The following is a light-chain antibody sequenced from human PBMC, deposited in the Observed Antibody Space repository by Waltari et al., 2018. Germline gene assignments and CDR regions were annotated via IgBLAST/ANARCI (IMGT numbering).Light chain of an antibody. J-gene: IGLJ2*01. V-gene: IGLV3-1*01. Sequence: SYDLTQPPSVSVAPGQTATIPCSGDTFWAKYVSWYQLRPGQSPVMVIYQDVKRPSDIPERFSGSISGDTATLTISGTQAMDEADYYCQTWDSNVIFGGGTKLTVL. CDR2: QDV. CDR3: QTWDSNVI. CDR1: TFWAKY.